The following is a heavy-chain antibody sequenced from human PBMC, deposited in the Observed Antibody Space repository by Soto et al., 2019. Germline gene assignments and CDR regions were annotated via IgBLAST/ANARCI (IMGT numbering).Heavy chain of an antibody. Sequence: ASETLSLTCTVSGGSISSGGYYWSWIRQHPGKGLEWIGYIYYSGSTYYNPSLKSRVTISVDTSKNQFSLKLSSVTAADTAVYYCAREWYYYDSSGYPKYYFDYWGQGTLVTVSS. CDR3: AREWYYYDSSGYPKYYFDY. V-gene: IGHV4-31*03. CDR1: GGSISSGGYY. J-gene: IGHJ4*02. D-gene: IGHD3-22*01. CDR2: IYYSGST.